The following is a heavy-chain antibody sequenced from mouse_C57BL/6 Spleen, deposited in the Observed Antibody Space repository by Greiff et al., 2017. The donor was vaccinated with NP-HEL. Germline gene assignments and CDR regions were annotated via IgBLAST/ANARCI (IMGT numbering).Heavy chain of an antibody. D-gene: IGHD2-4*01. CDR2: IDPSDSYT. J-gene: IGHJ4*01. V-gene: IGHV1-59*01. CDR1: GYTFTSYW. Sequence: QVQLKQPGAELVRPGTSVKLSCKASGYTFTSYWMHWVKQRPGQGLEWIGVIDPSDSYTNYNQKFKGKATLTVDTSSSTAYMQLSSLTSEDSAVYYCASYYDDYAMDYWGQGTSVTVSS. CDR3: ASYYDDYAMDY.